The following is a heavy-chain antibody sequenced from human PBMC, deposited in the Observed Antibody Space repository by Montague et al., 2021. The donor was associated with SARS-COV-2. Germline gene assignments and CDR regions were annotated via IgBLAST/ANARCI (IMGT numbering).Heavy chain of an antibody. CDR1: GGSITNNIDY. V-gene: IGHV4-39*02. Sequence: SETLSLTCTVSGGSITNNIDYWAWIRQPPGKGLEWIVSLYYTGNTYYNPSLQIPVTISVVTSKNHFTLKLSSVSAAETAVYYCARLKRYFDSSGSPSAFDFWGQGTKVTVSS. J-gene: IGHJ3*01. CDR2: LYYTGNT. D-gene: IGHD3-22*01. CDR3: ARLKRYFDSSGSPSAFDF.